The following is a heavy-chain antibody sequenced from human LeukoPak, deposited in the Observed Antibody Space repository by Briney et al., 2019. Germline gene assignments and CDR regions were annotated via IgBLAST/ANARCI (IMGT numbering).Heavy chain of an antibody. CDR1: GVIFSSYA. J-gene: IGHJ4*02. V-gene: IGHV3-23*01. D-gene: IGHD6-19*01. Sequence: GGSLRLSCAASGVIFSSYAMSWVRQAPGRGPEWVSVISGSGGSRYYADSVKGRFTISRDNSKNTLYLQMNSLRAEDTAVYYCARKSYSSGWYVFDYWGQGTLVTVSS. CDR2: ISGSGGSR. CDR3: ARKSYSSGWYVFDY.